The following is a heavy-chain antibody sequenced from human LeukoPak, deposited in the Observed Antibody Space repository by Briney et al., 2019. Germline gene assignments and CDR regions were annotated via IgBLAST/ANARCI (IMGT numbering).Heavy chain of an antibody. Sequence: SVKLSCKASGGTFSSYAISWVRQAPGQGLEWMRGIIPIFGTANYAQKFQGRGTITADKSTSTAYMELSSLRSEDTAVYYCARCIMITFGGVIDTGAFDIWGQGTMVTVSS. V-gene: IGHV1-69*06. J-gene: IGHJ3*02. D-gene: IGHD3-16*02. CDR3: ARCIMITFGGVIDTGAFDI. CDR2: IIPIFGTA. CDR1: GGTFSSYA.